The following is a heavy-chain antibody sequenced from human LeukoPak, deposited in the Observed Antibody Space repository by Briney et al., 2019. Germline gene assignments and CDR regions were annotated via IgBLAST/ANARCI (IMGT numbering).Heavy chain of an antibody. CDR1: GFTFSSSW. CDR2: IRGDGSLI. CDR3: AKVLRHTQDKRARGPDY. D-gene: IGHD3-10*01. V-gene: IGHV3-7*03. Sequence: GGALRLSCEASGFTFSSSWMNWVRQAPGKGLEWVANIRGDGSLIYYMDSVKGRFTISRDNSKNTLYLQMNSLRAEDTAVYYCAKVLRHTQDKRARGPDYWGQGTLVTVSS. J-gene: IGHJ4*02.